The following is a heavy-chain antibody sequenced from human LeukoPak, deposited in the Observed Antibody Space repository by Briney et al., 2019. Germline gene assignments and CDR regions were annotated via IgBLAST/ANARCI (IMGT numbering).Heavy chain of an antibody. J-gene: IGHJ4*02. D-gene: IGHD5-18*01. V-gene: IGHV4-59*01. CDR2: IYYSVST. Sequence: SETLSLTCTVPGGSISSYYWSWIRQPPGKGLEWIGYIYYSVSTNYNPSLKSRVTISVDTSKNQFSLKLSSVTAADTAVYYCARVQVDTAMVSYYFDYWGQGTLVTVSS. CDR1: GGSISSYY. CDR3: ARVQVDTAMVSYYFDY.